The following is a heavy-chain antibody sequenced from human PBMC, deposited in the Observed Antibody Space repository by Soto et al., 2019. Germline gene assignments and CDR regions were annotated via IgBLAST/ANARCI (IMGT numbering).Heavy chain of an antibody. CDR2: TYYRSKWYH. V-gene: IGHV6-1*01. J-gene: IGHJ6*02. CDR3: TRVTTSVRGMDV. Sequence: SQTLSLTCAISGDSASTSGAAWNWIRQSPSRGLEWLGRTYYRSKWYHEYAGSLKGRVTINPDTSKNHFSLQVNSVTPEDTAVYYCTRVTTSVRGMDVWGQGTTVTVSS. D-gene: IGHD1-1*01. CDR1: GDSASTSGAA.